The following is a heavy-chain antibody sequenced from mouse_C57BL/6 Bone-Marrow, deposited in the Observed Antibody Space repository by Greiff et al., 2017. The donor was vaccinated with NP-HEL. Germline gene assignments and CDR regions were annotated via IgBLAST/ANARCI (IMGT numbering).Heavy chain of an antibody. J-gene: IGHJ4*01. Sequence: EVQLQQSGPELVKPGASVKISCKASGYTFTDYYMNWVKQSHGKSLEWIGDINPNNGGTSYNQKFKGKATLTVDKSSSTAYMELRSLTSEDSAVYYCARFGAYYGKNVPWGQGTSVTVSS. CDR3: ARFGAYYGKNVP. D-gene: IGHD2-10*01. CDR2: INPNNGGT. V-gene: IGHV1-26*01. CDR1: GYTFTDYY.